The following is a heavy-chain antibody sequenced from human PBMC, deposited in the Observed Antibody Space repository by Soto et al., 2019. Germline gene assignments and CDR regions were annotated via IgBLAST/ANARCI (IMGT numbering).Heavy chain of an antibody. J-gene: IGHJ4*02. CDR2: ISGSGGST. CDR3: AKGGHYDILTGYSWTTNRHFDY. D-gene: IGHD3-9*01. V-gene: IGHV3-23*01. Sequence: PGGSLRLSCAASGFTFSSYAMSWVRQAPGKGLEWVSGISGSGGSTYYADSVKGRFTISRDNSKNTLYLQMNSLRAEDTAVYYCAKGGHYDILTGYSWTTNRHFDYWGQGTLVTVSS. CDR1: GFTFSSYA.